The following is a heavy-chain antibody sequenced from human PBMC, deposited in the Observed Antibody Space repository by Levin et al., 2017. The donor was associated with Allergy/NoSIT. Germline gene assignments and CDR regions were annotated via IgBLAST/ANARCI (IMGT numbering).Heavy chain of an antibody. CDR2: ISSSGSTI. V-gene: IGHV3-11*01. CDR1: GFTFSDYY. Sequence: PGGSLRLSCAASGFTFSDYYMSWIRQAPGKGLEWVSYISSSGSTIYYADSVKGRFTISRDNAKNSLYLQMNSLRAEDTAVYYCARTGTYYYDSSGSSDAFDIWGQGTMVTVSS. D-gene: IGHD3-22*01. CDR3: ARTGTYYYDSSGSSDAFDI. J-gene: IGHJ3*02.